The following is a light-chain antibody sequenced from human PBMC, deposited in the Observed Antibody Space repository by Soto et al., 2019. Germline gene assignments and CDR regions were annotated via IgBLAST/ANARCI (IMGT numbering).Light chain of an antibody. Sequence: DIQMTRSPSSLSASVGDRVTITCRASQSISNYLNWYQQKPGKAPKLLIYAASSLQSGVPSRFSGRGSGTDFTLTISSLQPEDFATYYCQQSYSTPSTFDQGTKVEIK. V-gene: IGKV1-39*01. CDR1: QSISNY. CDR3: QQSYSTPST. CDR2: AAS. J-gene: IGKJ1*01.